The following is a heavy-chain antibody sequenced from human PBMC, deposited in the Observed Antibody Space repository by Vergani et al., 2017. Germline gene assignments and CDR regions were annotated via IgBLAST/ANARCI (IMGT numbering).Heavy chain of an antibody. CDR1: GGSISSYY. J-gene: IGHJ5*02. D-gene: IGHD1-26*01. CDR2: IYYSGST. Sequence: QVQLQESGPGLVKPSETLSLTCTVSGGSISSYYWSWIRQPPGKGLEWIGYIYYSGSTNYNPSLKSRVTISVDTSKNQFSLKLSSVTGADTAVYYCARDNYSGSYSSWFDPWGQGTLVTVSS. CDR3: ARDNYSGSYSSWFDP. V-gene: IGHV4-59*01.